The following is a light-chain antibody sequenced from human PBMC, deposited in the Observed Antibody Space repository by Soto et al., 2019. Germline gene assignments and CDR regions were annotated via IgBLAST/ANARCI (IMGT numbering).Light chain of an antibody. CDR3: QHLRTYPFS. V-gene: IGKV1-9*01. Sequence: DIQLTQSPSFLSASVGDRVTVSCRASQDISTSLAWFQQKAGKVPQLLVYPASTLQDGVPSRFSGRGSGTYFTLTINNLQAEDFATYYCQHLRTYPFSFGQGTKVDIK. CDR1: QDISTS. CDR2: PAS. J-gene: IGKJ2*03.